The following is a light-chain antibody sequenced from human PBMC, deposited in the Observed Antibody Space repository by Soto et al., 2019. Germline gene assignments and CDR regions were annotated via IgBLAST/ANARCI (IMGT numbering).Light chain of an antibody. CDR2: DGS. J-gene: IGKJ4*01. V-gene: IGKV3-11*01. Sequence: IVLTQSPATLSLSPGDRATLSCRASQRVSSYLAWYQQRPGQAPRLLIYDGSSRATGIPARFSGSGFGTDFTLTIASLEPEDFAVYYCQQRSNWPLTFGGGTKVEIK. CDR3: QQRSNWPLT. CDR1: QRVSSY.